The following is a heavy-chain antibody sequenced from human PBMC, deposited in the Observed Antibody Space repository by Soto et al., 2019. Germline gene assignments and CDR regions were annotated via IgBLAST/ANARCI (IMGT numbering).Heavy chain of an antibody. V-gene: IGHV3-23*01. Sequence: EVQLLESGGGLVQPGGSLRLSCAASGFIFSAYAMSWVRQAPGKGLEWVSGISGSGSNTYYTDSVKGRFTISRDNSKDTLFLQMNSLRVEDTAVYYCANMGWNVPIRTTYYYFGLDVWGQGTTVTVSS. D-gene: IGHD1-1*01. J-gene: IGHJ6*02. CDR2: ISGSGSNT. CDR1: GFIFSAYA. CDR3: ANMGWNVPIRTTYYYFGLDV.